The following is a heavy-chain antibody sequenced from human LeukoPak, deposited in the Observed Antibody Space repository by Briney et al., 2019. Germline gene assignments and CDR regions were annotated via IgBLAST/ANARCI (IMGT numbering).Heavy chain of an antibody. Sequence: QSGGSLRLSCAASGFTFSSYAMHWVRQAPGKGLEYVSAISSNGGSTYYANSVKGRFTISRDNSKNTLYLQMGSLGAEDMAVYYCARAARTDCSSTSCYWRLGEEAAFDIWGQGTMVTVSS. CDR3: ARAARTDCSSTSCYWRLGEEAAFDI. CDR1: GFTFSSYA. D-gene: IGHD2-2*01. CDR2: ISSNGGST. J-gene: IGHJ3*02. V-gene: IGHV3-64*01.